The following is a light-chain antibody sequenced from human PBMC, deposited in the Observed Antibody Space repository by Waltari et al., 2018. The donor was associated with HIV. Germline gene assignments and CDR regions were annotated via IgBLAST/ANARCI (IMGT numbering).Light chain of an antibody. V-gene: IGLV2-8*01. Sequence: QSALTQPPSASGSPGQSVTISCTGTSSDVGGYNYVSWYQQHPGNAPKLIIYEVTERPSGVPERFSGSKSGNTASLTVSGLQAEDEADYYCSSYAGSNKLVFGGGTKLTVV. CDR1: SSDVGGYNY. CDR2: EVT. J-gene: IGLJ2*01. CDR3: SSYAGSNKLV.